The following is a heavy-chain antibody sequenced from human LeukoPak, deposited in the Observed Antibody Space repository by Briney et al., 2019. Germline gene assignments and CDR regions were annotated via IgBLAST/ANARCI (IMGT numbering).Heavy chain of an antibody. CDR3: ARHSFLGYCSTTSCGTPFDI. D-gene: IGHD2-2*01. V-gene: IGHV5-51*01. Sequence: GESLKISCKGSGYIFTTYWISWVRQMPGKGLEWMGIIYPADSDTRYSPSFQGQVTISADKSINTAYLQWSSLEASDTAMYYCARHSFLGYCSTTSCGTPFDIWAQGTIVTISS. CDR2: IYPADSDT. J-gene: IGHJ3*02. CDR1: GYIFTTYW.